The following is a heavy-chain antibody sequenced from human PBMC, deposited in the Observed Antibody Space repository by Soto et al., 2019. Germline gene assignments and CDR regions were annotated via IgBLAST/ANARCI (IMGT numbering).Heavy chain of an antibody. V-gene: IGHV3-23*01. J-gene: IGHJ6*02. CDR2: ISGSGGST. CDR3: AKGVVPAAITPQTSDYGMDV. D-gene: IGHD2-2*01. Sequence: EVQLLESGGGLVQPGGSLRLSCAASGFTFSSYAMSWVRQAPGKGLEWVSAISGSGGSTYYADSVKGRFTISRDNSKNTLYLQMNSLRAEDTAVYYCAKGVVPAAITPQTSDYGMDVWGQGTTVTVSS. CDR1: GFTFSSYA.